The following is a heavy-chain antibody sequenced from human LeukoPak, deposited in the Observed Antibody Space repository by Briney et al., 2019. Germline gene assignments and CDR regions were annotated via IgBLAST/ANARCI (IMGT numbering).Heavy chain of an antibody. CDR1: GFTFSSYW. V-gene: IGHV3-7*01. D-gene: IGHD3-22*01. CDR3: ARCNWGYYDSSGQPIDY. CDR2: IKQDGSEK. Sequence: GGSLRLSCAASGFTFSSYWMSWVRQAPGKGLEWVANIKQDGSEKYYVDSVKGRFTISRDNAKNSLYLQMNSLRAEDTAVYYCARCNWGYYDSSGQPIDYWGQGTLVTVSS. J-gene: IGHJ4*02.